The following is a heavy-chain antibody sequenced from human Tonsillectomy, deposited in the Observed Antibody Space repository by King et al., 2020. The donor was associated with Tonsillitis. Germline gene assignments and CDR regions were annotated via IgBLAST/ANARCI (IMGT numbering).Heavy chain of an antibody. D-gene: IGHD6-19*01. V-gene: IGHV4-34*01. Sequence: VQLQQWGAGLLKPSETLSLTCAVYGGSFSGYYWSWIRQPPGKGLEWIGEINHSGSTNYNPSLKSRVTISVDTSKNQFSLKLSSVTAADTAVYYCARCPGASVAGVVYYYYMDVWGKGTTVTVSS. CDR3: ARCPGASVAGVVYYYYMDV. CDR1: GGSFSGYY. J-gene: IGHJ6*03. CDR2: INHSGST.